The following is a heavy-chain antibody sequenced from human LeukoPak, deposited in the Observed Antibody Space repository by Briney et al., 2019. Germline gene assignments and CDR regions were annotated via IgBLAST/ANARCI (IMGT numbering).Heavy chain of an antibody. CDR2: MYPGGST. CDR1: GFTVSSNY. J-gene: IGHJ4*02. Sequence: GGSLRLSCAASGFTVSSNYMSWVRQAPGKGLEWVSVMYPGGSTYYADSVKGRFTISRDNSKNTVFLRMSSLRAEDTAIYFCAACPHGPDYSHHWGQGTPVTISS. D-gene: IGHD2-2*01. V-gene: IGHV3-53*01. CDR3: AACPHGPDYSHH.